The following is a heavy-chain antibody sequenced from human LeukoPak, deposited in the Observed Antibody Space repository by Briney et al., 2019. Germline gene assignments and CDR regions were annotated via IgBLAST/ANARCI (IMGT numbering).Heavy chain of an antibody. CDR1: ALTFSSYT. Sequence: GGSLRLSCAASALTFSSYTMNWVRQAPGKGLEWVSPISGSGDRTLYADSVKGRFTISRDNFKNTLYLQMNSLRAEDTALYHCAKDPNGDYIGAFDMWGQGTMVTVSS. CDR3: AKDPNGDYIGAFDM. D-gene: IGHD4-17*01. V-gene: IGHV3-23*01. J-gene: IGHJ3*02. CDR2: ISGSGDRT.